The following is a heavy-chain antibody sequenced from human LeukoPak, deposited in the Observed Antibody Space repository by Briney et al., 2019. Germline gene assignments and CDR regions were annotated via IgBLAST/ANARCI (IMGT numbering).Heavy chain of an antibody. V-gene: IGHV1-69*13. CDR3: AIVGYCSSTSCYYWFDP. J-gene: IGHJ5*02. Sequence: GASVTVSCKASGGTFSSYAISWVRQAPGQGLEWMGGIIPIFGTANYAQKFQGRVTITADESTSTAYMELSSLRSEDTAVYYCAIVGYCSSTSCYYWFDPWGQGTLVTVSS. CDR2: IIPIFGTA. D-gene: IGHD2-2*01. CDR1: GGTFSSYA.